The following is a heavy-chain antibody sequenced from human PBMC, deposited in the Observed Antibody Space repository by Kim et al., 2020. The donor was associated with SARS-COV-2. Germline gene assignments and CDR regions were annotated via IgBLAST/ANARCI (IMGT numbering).Heavy chain of an antibody. J-gene: IGHJ4*02. CDR3: ATKCAHGYSSSCSDY. V-gene: IGHV1-24*01. CDR2: FDPEDGET. CDR1: GYTLTELS. D-gene: IGHD6-13*01. Sequence: ASVKVSCKVSGYTLTELSMHWVRQAPGKGLEWMGGFDPEDGETIYAQKFQGRVTMTEDTSTDTAYMELSSLRSEDTAVYYCATKCAHGYSSSCSDYWGQGTLVTVSS.